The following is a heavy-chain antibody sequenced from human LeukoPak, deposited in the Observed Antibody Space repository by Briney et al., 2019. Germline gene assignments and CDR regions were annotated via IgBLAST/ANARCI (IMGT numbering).Heavy chain of an antibody. D-gene: IGHD4/OR15-4a*01. V-gene: IGHV4-61*02. CDR2: IYASGST. Sequence: SETLSLTXTVSGGSISSNNYYWSWIRQPAGKGLEWIGRIYASGSTNYNPSLKSRVTMSVDTSKNQFSLKLSSVTAADTAVYYCARDQVWWPLGSLSYYMDVWGKGTTVTVSS. CDR3: ARDQVWWPLGSLSYYMDV. CDR1: GGSISSNNYY. J-gene: IGHJ6*03.